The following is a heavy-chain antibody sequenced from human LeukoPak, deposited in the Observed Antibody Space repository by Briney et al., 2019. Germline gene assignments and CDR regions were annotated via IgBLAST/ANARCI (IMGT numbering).Heavy chain of an antibody. D-gene: IGHD2-2*01. CDR1: GGTFSSYA. Sequence: ASVKVSCKASGGTFSSYAISWVRQAPGQGLEWMGGIIPIFGTANYAQKLQGRVTITADESTSTAYMELSSLRSEDTAVYYCARGVWHCSSTSCYPYYYYYYMDVWGKGTTVTVSS. CDR2: IIPIFGTA. V-gene: IGHV1-69*01. CDR3: ARGVWHCSSTSCYPYYYYYYMDV. J-gene: IGHJ6*03.